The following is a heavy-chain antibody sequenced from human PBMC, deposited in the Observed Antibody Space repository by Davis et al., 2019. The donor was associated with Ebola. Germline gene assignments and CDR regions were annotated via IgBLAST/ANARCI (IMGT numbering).Heavy chain of an antibody. CDR2: IRSKANSYAT. V-gene: IGHV3-73*01. CDR1: GFTFSGSA. D-gene: IGHD3-9*01. Sequence: GESLKISCAASGFTFSGSAMHWVRQASGKGLEWVGRIRSKANSYATAYAASVKGRFTISRDDSKNTAYLQMNSLKTEDTAVYYCTTHSLTGYYQGDYCGQGTLVTVSS. CDR3: TTHSLTGYYQGDY. J-gene: IGHJ4*02.